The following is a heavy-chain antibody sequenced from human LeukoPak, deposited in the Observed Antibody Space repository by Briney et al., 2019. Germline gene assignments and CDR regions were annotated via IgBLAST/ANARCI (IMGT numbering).Heavy chain of an antibody. CDR2: INHSGST. J-gene: IGHJ4*02. V-gene: IGHV4-34*01. CDR3: ARDCDNRDGYNCGFDY. D-gene: IGHD5-24*01. CDR1: GGSFSGYD. Sequence: SETLSLTCAVYGGSFSGYDWTWIRQPPGEGLEWIGEINHSGSTNYNPSLKSRVTISVDTSKNQFSLKLSSVTAADTAVYYCARDCDNRDGYNCGFDYWGQGTLVTVSS.